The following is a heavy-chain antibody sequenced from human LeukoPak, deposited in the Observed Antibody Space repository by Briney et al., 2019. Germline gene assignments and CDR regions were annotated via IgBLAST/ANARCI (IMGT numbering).Heavy chain of an antibody. J-gene: IGHJ4*02. D-gene: IGHD3-9*01. Sequence: GGSLRLSCAASGFTFSSYAMSWVRQAPGKGLEWVSAISGSGGSTYYAGSGKGRFTISRDNSKNTLYLQMNSLRAEDTAVYYCAKDRTLDYDILTGPFDYWGQGTLVTVSS. CDR3: AKDRTLDYDILTGPFDY. V-gene: IGHV3-23*01. CDR2: ISGSGGST. CDR1: GFTFSSYA.